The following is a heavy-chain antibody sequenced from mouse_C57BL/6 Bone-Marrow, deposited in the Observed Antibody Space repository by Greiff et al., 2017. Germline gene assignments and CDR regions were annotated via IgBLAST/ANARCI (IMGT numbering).Heavy chain of an antibody. CDR3: ARPSYYGNWWVAWFAY. CDR1: GFTFSSYA. D-gene: IGHD2-10*01. CDR2: ISDGGSYT. Sequence: EVMLVESGGGLVKPGGSLKLSCAASGFTFSSYAMSWVRQTPEKRLEWVATISDGGSYTYYPDNVKGRFTISRDNAKNNLYLQMSHLKSEDTAMYYCARPSYYGNWWVAWFAYWGQGTLVTVSA. V-gene: IGHV5-4*03. J-gene: IGHJ3*01.